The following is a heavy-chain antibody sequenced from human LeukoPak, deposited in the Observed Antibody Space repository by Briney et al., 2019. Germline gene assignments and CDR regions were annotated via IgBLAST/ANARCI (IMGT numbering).Heavy chain of an antibody. J-gene: IGHJ5*02. V-gene: IGHV3-30*18. CDR2: ISYDGSNK. D-gene: IGHD6-13*01. CDR1: GFTFSSHG. Sequence: GGSLRLSCAASGFTFSSHGMHWVRQAPGKGLEWVAVISYDGSNKYYADSVKGRFTISRDNSKNTLYLQMNSLRAEDTAVYYCAKDNKGATAGTRGFDPWGQGTLVTVSS. CDR3: AKDNKGATAGTRGFDP.